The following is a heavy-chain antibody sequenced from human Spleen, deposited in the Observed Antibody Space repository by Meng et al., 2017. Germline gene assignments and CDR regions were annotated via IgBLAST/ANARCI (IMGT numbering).Heavy chain of an antibody. CDR1: GFTFSSYV. Sequence: GESLKISCAASGFTFSSYVMHWVRQAPGKGLEWVALISFDGNDKYYTDSVKGRFAISRDNSENTLYLQMNSLRTEDTAVYYCTRSVVAATNWLDPWGQGTLVTVSS. D-gene: IGHD2-15*01. CDR3: TRSVVAATNWLDP. CDR2: ISFDGNDK. V-gene: IGHV3-30*10. J-gene: IGHJ5*02.